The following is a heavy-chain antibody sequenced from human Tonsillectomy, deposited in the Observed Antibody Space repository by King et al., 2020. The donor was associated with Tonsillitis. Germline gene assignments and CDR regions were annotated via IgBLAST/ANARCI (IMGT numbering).Heavy chain of an antibody. CDR3: ARAGGFLGSRSWADAFDI. Sequence: QLVQSGAEVKKPGASVKVSCKASGYTFTSYYMHWVRQAPGQGLEWMGIINPSGGSTSYAQQFQGRVTMTRDTSTSTVYMELSSLRSEDTAVYYCARAGGFLGSRSWADAFDIWGQGTMVTVSS. CDR2: INPSGGST. CDR1: GYTFTSYY. D-gene: IGHD6-13*01. J-gene: IGHJ3*02. V-gene: IGHV1-46*01.